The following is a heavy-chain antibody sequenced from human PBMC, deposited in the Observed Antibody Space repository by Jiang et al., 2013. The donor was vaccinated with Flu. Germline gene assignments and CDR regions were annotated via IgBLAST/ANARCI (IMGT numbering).Heavy chain of an antibody. Sequence: SGAEVKKPGASVKVSCKASGYTFSSYYMHWVRQAPGQGLEWMGQINPNGGSTSYAQKFQGRVTMTRDTSTRTVYMELSSLRSEDTAVYYCTREADYYDSSGQDYWGQGTLVTVSS. CDR3: TREADYYDSSGQDY. V-gene: IGHV1-46*03. D-gene: IGHD3-22*01. J-gene: IGHJ4*02. CDR2: INPNGGST. CDR1: GYTFSSYY.